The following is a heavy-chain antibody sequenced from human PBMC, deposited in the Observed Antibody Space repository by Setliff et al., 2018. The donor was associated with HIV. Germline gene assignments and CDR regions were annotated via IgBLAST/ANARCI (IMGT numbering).Heavy chain of an antibody. CDR3: ARRGIAAAVDY. Sequence: SETLSLTCTVSGGSISSSSYYWGWIRQPPGKGLEWIGSIYYSGSTYYNPSLKSRVTISVDTSKNQFSLKLSSVTAADTAVYYCARRGIAAAVDYWGQGTLVTDSS. CDR1: GGSISSSSYY. D-gene: IGHD6-13*01. CDR2: IYYSGST. J-gene: IGHJ4*02. V-gene: IGHV4-39*01.